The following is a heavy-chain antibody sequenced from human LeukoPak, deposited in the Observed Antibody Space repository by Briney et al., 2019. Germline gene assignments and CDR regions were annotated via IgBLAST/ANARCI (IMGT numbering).Heavy chain of an antibody. Sequence: SETLSLTCAVCGGSFSGYYWSWIRQPPGKGLEWIGEINHSGSTNYNPSLKSRVTISVDTSKNQSSLKLSSVTAADTAVYYCARGVAGTYYYYGMDVWGQGTTVTVSS. D-gene: IGHD2-15*01. J-gene: IGHJ6*02. V-gene: IGHV4-34*01. CDR3: ARGVAGTYYYYGMDV. CDR2: INHSGST. CDR1: GGSFSGYY.